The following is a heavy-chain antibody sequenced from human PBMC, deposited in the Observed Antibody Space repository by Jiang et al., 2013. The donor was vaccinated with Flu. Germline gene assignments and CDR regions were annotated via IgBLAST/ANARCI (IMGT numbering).Heavy chain of an antibody. CDR1: GYTFATYA. CDR2: IYVGNGDT. J-gene: IGHJ4*02. D-gene: IGHD3-10*01. V-gene: IGHV1-3*01. Sequence: GAEVKKPGASVKVSCKASGYTFATYAMHWVRQAPGHGLEYLGKIYVGNGDTEYSQVFQDRVTITRDTSASTAYLELSSLRSEDTAVYYCARDHYCNSGSYSGSYNFFDYWGQGTLVTVSS. CDR3: ARDHYCNSGSYSGSYNFFDY.